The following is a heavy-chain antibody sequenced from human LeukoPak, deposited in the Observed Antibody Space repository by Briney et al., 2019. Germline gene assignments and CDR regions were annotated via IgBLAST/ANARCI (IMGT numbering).Heavy chain of an antibody. J-gene: IGHJ3*02. CDR1: GFTFSSYT. CDR2: ITTGDGNT. CDR3: ARGGRGSAAVVAPRSFDI. V-gene: IGHV3-23*01. Sequence: PGGSLRLSCTASGFTFSSYTRTWVRQAPGKGLKWVSTITTGDGNTYYTDSVKGRFIISRDTSKNTMDLQMNSLRPEDSALYFCARGGRGSAAVVAPRSFDIWGQGTMVAVSS. D-gene: IGHD3-22*01.